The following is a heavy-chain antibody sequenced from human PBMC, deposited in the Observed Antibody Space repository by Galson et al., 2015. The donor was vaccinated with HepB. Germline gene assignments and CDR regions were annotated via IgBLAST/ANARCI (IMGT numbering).Heavy chain of an antibody. Sequence: SVKVSCKASGYTFTSYYMHWVRQAPGQGLEWMGIINPSGGSTSYAQKFQGRVTMTRDTSTSTVYMELSSLRSEDTAVYYCARESEWDDAFGGVIAHGYYYGMDVWGQGTTVTVSS. CDR3: ARESEWDDAFGGVIAHGYYYGMDV. D-gene: IGHD3-16*02. J-gene: IGHJ6*02. CDR2: INPSGGST. V-gene: IGHV1-46*01. CDR1: GYTFTSYY.